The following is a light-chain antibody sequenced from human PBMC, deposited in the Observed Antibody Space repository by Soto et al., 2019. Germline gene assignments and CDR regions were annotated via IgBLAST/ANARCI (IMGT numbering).Light chain of an antibody. V-gene: IGLV1-47*01. Sequence: QSVLTQPPSASGAPGQRVTIPCSGSSSNVGINYVYWYQQLPGTAPKLLIYRDNQRPSGVPDRFSGSKSGTSASLAISGLRSEDEADYYCTAWDDSLRGRVFGGGTKLTVL. CDR2: RDN. CDR1: SSNVGINY. J-gene: IGLJ2*01. CDR3: TAWDDSLRGRV.